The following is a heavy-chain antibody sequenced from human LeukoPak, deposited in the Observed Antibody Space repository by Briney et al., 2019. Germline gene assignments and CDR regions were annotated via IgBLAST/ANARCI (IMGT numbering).Heavy chain of an antibody. CDR1: GFTFSSYS. CDR3: ARDPRVKGSGSYYDY. D-gene: IGHD1-26*01. J-gene: IGHJ4*02. Sequence: PGGSLRLSCAASGFTFSSYSMNWVRQAPGKGLEWVSYISSSSSTIYYADSVKGRFTISRDNAKNSLYLQMNSLRAEDTAVYYCARDPRVKGSGSYYDYWGQGTLVTVSS. CDR2: ISSSSSTI. V-gene: IGHV3-48*04.